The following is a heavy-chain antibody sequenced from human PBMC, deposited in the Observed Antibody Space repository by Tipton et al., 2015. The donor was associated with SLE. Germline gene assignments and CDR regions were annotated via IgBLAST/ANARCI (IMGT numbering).Heavy chain of an antibody. CDR3: ARGDHSSSWLGYFHY. CDR1: GGTFSSYA. Sequence: QSGAEVKKPGSSVKVSCKASGGTFSSYAISWVRQAPGQGLEWMGGIIPIFGTANYAQKLQGRVTITADESTSTAYMELSSLRSEDTAVYYCARGDHSSSWLGYFHYWGQGTLVTVSS. V-gene: IGHV1-69*01. D-gene: IGHD6-13*01. CDR2: IIPIFGTA. J-gene: IGHJ4*02.